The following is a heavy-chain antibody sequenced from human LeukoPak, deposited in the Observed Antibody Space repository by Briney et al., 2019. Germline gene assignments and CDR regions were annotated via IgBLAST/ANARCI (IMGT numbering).Heavy chain of an antibody. J-gene: IGHJ6*02. CDR3: ARGFRRYFDWLSHGYYYYGMDV. CDR2: INHSGST. CDR1: GGSFSGYY. Sequence: SETLSLTCAVYGGSFSGYYWSWLRQPPGKGLEWIGEINHSGSTNYRPSLKSRVTISVDTSKNQFSLKLSSVTAADTAVYYCARGFRRYFDWLSHGYYYYGMDVWGQGTTVTVSS. D-gene: IGHD3-9*01. V-gene: IGHV4-34*01.